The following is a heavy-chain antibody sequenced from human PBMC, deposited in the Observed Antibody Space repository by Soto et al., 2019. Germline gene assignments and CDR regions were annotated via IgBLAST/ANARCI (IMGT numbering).Heavy chain of an antibody. CDR2: IWNDGSNE. D-gene: IGHD3-16*01. Sequence: QPGGSLRLCCEASGFNFSSYGIHWVRQAPGKGLEWVAIIWNDGSNEYYADSVKGRFTISRDNSNNALYLQMSSLTADDTAVYYCAKCVNVDLLNGLGDSLPWGQAPLV. CDR1: GFNFSSYG. CDR3: AKCVNVDLLNGLGDSLP. J-gene: IGHJ5*02. V-gene: IGHV3-33*06.